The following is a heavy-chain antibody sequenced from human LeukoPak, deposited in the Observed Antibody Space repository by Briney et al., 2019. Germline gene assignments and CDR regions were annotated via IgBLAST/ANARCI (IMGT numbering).Heavy chain of an antibody. D-gene: IGHD3-3*01. V-gene: IGHV1-69*04. CDR2: IIPILGTI. Sequence: ASVKVSCKASGGTFSTHGISWVRQAPGQGLEWMGRIIPILGTINYAQKFQGRVTITADKSTSTVHMDLSSLRSEDTAVYYCARGFGVEYYYYMDVWDEGTTVIVSS. CDR3: ARGFGVEYYYYMDV. CDR1: GGTFSTHG. J-gene: IGHJ6*03.